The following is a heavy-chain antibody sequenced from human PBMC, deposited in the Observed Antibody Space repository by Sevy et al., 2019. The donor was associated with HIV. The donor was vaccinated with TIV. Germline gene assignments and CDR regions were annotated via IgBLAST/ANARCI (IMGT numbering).Heavy chain of an antibody. Sequence: ASVKVSCKASGYTFTNYHXXXXXXAPGQGLEWMGRITPNNGDTNYAQRLQGRVTMTTDTSTSTVYMELRSLRSDDTAVYYCARAPSGSQGPGQYFHHWGQGTLVTVSS. J-gene: IGHJ1*01. CDR3: ARAPSGSQGPGQYFHH. CDR2: ITPNNGDT. D-gene: IGHD1-26*01. CDR1: GYTFTNYH. V-gene: IGHV1-18*01.